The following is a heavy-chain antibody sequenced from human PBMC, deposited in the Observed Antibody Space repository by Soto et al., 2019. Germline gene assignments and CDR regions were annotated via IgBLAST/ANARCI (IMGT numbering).Heavy chain of an antibody. J-gene: IGHJ6*02. Sequence: SETPSLTCTASGGTISGFFLTWVRQPPGMPLEGLGHVAASGSTAYNPSLRSRLSLSLDVSKNRFSLELTSVTAADTATYFCARGGSTHYYYGLDVWGQGTTVTVSS. CDR1: GGTISGFF. CDR2: VAASGST. CDR3: ARGGSTHYYYGLDV. V-gene: IGHV4-4*07.